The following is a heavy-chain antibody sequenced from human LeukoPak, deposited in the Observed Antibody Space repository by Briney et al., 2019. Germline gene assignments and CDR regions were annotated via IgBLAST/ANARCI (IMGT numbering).Heavy chain of an antibody. J-gene: IGHJ4*02. Sequence: ASVKVSCKASGYTFTGYYMHWVRQAPGQGLEWMGWINPNSGGTNYAQKFQGRVTITTDESTSTAYMELSSLRSEDTAVYYCARSGSGYYGYWGQGTLVTVSS. CDR2: INPNSGGT. V-gene: IGHV1-2*02. CDR3: ARSGSGYYGY. CDR1: GYTFTGYY. D-gene: IGHD3-10*01.